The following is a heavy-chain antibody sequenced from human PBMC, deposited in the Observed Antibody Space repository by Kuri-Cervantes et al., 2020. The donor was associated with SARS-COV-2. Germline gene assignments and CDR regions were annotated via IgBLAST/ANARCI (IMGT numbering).Heavy chain of an antibody. CDR2: INPNSGGT. V-gene: IGHV1-2*02. D-gene: IGHD3-22*01. CDR1: GYTFTGYY. CDR3: ARDPREYYYDSSGAIRTEESYFDY. Sequence: ASVKVSCKASGYTFTGYYMHWVRQAPGQGLEGMGWINPNSGGTNYAQKFQGRVTMTRDTSISTAYMELSRLRSDDTAVYYCARDPREYYYDSSGAIRTEESYFDYWGQGTLVTVSS. J-gene: IGHJ4*02.